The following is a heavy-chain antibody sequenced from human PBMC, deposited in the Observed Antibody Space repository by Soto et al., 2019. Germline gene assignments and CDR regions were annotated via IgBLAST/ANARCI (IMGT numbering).Heavy chain of an antibody. CDR1: GYTFTSFG. D-gene: IGHD2-15*01. V-gene: IGHV1-18*01. CDR3: ARDHRGGTDAFDI. Sequence: QVQLVQSGAEVKKHGASVKVSCKASGYTFTSFGISWVRQAPAQGLEWMGWISAYNGNTNYAENLQGRVTMTTDTTTSTAYMELRSLRSDDTAWYYCARDHRGGTDAFDIWGQGTMVTVSS. CDR2: ISAYNGNT. J-gene: IGHJ3*02.